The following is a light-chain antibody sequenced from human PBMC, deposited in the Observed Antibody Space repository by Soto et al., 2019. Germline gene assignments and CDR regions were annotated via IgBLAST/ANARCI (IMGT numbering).Light chain of an antibody. J-gene: IGKJ2*01. CDR3: QQYGSPPYT. CDR1: QTDGHRF. V-gene: IGKV3-20*01. CDR2: GAS. Sequence: EILLTQSPGTLSLSPGERATLSCSASQTDGHRFLAWYQQKPGQAPRLLIYGASGRATGIPDRFSGSGSGTDFTLTISRLEPEDFAVYYCQQYGSPPYTFGQGTKLEI.